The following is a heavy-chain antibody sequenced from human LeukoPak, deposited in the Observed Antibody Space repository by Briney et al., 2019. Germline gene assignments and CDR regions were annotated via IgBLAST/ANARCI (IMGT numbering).Heavy chain of an antibody. J-gene: IGHJ5*02. CDR2: IYYSGST. CDR3: ARGITYDISTGSFDP. CDR1: GGSISSSSYY. Sequence: PSETLSLTCTVSGGSISSSSYYWGWIRQPPGKGLEWIGSIYYSGSTYYNPSLKSRVTISVDTSKNQFSLKLSSVTAADTAVYYCARGITYDISTGSFDPWGQGTLVTVSS. V-gene: IGHV4-39*01. D-gene: IGHD3-9*01.